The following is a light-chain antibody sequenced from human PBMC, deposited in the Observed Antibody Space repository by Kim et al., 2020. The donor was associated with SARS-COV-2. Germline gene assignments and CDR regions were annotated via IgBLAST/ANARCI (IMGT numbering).Light chain of an antibody. CDR3: MQTMQWPLS. V-gene: IGKV2-30*02. J-gene: IGKJ4*01. CDR1: QSLVHNDGNTY. CDR2: KAS. Sequence: DVVMTQSPLSLPVTLGQPASISCRSSQSLVHNDGNTYLTWLQQRPGQSPRRLFQKASKRDSGVPGRFSGSGSGTDFTLKISRVEAEDVGVYYCMQTMQWPLSFGRGTKVDIK.